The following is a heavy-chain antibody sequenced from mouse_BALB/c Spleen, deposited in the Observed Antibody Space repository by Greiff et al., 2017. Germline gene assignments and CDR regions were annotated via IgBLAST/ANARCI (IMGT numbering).Heavy chain of an antibody. CDR3: ARYYGSSYPAWFAY. CDR1: GYTFTSYW. CDR2: INPSTGYT. D-gene: IGHD1-1*01. V-gene: IGHV1-7*01. J-gene: IGHJ3*01. Sequence: QVQLQQSGAELAKPGASVKMSCKASGYTFTSYWMHWVKQRPGQGLEWIGYINPSTGYTEYNQKFKDKATLTADKSSSTAYMQLSSLTSEDSAVYYCARYYGSSYPAWFAYWGQGTLVTVSA.